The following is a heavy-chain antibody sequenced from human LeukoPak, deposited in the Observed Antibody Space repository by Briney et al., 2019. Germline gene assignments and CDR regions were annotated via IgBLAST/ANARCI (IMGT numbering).Heavy chain of an antibody. V-gene: IGHV3-66*01. CDR3: ARDPRAGTGI. Sequence: GGSLRLSCAASGFTVSSNYMNWVRQAPRKGLEWGSVTSSGGNTYYADSVHGRFTISRDNYKNTLYLQMNSLRAEDTAVYYCARDPRAGTGIWGQGALVTVSS. CDR1: GFTVSSNY. CDR2: TSSGGNT. J-gene: IGHJ1*01. D-gene: IGHD1-1*01.